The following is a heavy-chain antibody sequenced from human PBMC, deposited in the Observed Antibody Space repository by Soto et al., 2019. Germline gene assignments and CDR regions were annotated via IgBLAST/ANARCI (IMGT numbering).Heavy chain of an antibody. Sequence: SVKVSCKASGGTFSSYTISWVRQAPGQGLEWMGRIIPILGIANYAQKFQGRVTITADKSTSTAYMELSSLRSEDTAVYYCAVTVHSIAAAGTVSNWGQGTLVTVSS. V-gene: IGHV1-69*02. J-gene: IGHJ4*02. CDR2: IIPILGIA. CDR1: GGTFSSYT. CDR3: AVTVHSIAAAGTVSN. D-gene: IGHD6-13*01.